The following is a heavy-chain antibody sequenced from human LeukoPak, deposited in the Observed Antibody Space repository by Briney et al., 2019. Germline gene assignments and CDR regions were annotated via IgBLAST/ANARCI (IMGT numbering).Heavy chain of an antibody. CDR2: IYPGDSDT. D-gene: IGHD2-2*01. J-gene: IGHJ4*02. CDR3: ARRQGCSSTSCPPDY. V-gene: IGHV5-51*01. CDR1: GYIFITYW. Sequence: GESLKISCKGSGYIFITYWIGWVRQMPGKGLEWMGIIYPGDSDTRYSPSFQGQVTMSADKSINTAYLQWSSLKASDTAMYYCARRQGCSSTSCPPDYWGQGTLVTVSS.